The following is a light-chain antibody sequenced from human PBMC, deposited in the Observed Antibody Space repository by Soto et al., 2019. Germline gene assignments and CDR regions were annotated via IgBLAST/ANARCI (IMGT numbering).Light chain of an antibody. CDR1: SSDVGAYIY. V-gene: IGLV2-14*03. CDR3: SAYSDIDTKV. J-gene: IGLJ1*01. Sequence: QSALTQPASVSGSPGQSITSSCGGTSSDVGAYIYVSWYQQFPGKAPKLILYEVNNRPSGVSNRFSGSKSGTTASLTISGLQPEDEADYYCSAYSDIDTKVFGTGTKVTVL. CDR2: EVN.